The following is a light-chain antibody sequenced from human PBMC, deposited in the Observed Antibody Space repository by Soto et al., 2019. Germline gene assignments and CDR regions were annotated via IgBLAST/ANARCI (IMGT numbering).Light chain of an antibody. CDR1: QRLLHSNGNIF. CDR2: LGF. V-gene: IGKV2-28*01. CDR3: MQALQTPYT. Sequence: EIVMTQSPPSLTVTPGEPASISCSSSQRLLHSNGNIFLDWYLQKPGQSPQLLIYLGFNRASGVPDRVSGSAACTDFTLKISRVEAEDAGVYYCMQALQTPYTFGQGTKLEIK. J-gene: IGKJ2*01.